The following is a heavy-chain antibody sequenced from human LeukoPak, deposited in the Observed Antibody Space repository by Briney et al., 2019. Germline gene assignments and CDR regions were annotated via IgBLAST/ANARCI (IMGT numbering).Heavy chain of an antibody. J-gene: IGHJ4*02. Sequence: PGGSLRLSCAASGFTLSTYWMSWVRQAPGKGLECVANIKQDGSEIYYVDSVKGRFTISRDNAKNSLYLQMSGLRVEHTAVYYCARDIIPSISMVRGVIQSPYCGEGTLVTVS. CDR2: IKQDGSEI. CDR1: GFTLSTYW. CDR3: ARDIIPSISMVRGVIQSPY. D-gene: IGHD3-10*01. V-gene: IGHV3-7*01.